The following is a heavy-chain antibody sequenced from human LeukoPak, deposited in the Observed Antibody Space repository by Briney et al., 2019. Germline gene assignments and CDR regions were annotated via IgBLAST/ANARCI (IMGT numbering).Heavy chain of an antibody. V-gene: IGHV4-61*02. CDR2: IYTSGST. CDR3: ARELGYSGSYRDAFDI. J-gene: IGHJ3*02. Sequence: PSETLSLTCTVSGGSISSGSYYWSWIRQPAGKGLEWIGRIYTSGSTNYNPSLKSRVTISVDTSKNQFSLKLSSVTATDTAVYYCARELGYSGSYRDAFDIWGQGTMVTVSS. D-gene: IGHD1-26*01. CDR1: GGSISSGSYY.